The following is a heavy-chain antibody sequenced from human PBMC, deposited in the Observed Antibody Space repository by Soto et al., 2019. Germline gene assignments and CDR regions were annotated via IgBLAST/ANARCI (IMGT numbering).Heavy chain of an antibody. J-gene: IGHJ6*03. CDR2: IYYSGST. D-gene: IGHD3-10*01. Sequence: SETLSLTCTVSGGSISRYYWSWIRQPPGEGLEWIGYIYYSGSTNYNPSLKSRVTISVDTSKNQFSLKLSSVTAADTAVYYCARRSTGNYYYYYMDVWGKGTTVTVSS. V-gene: IGHV4-59*01. CDR3: ARRSTGNYYYYYMDV. CDR1: GGSISRYY.